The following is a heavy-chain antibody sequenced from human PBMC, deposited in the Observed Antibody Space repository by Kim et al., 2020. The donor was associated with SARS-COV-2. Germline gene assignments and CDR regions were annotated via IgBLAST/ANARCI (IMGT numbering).Heavy chain of an antibody. V-gene: IGHV3-30-3*01. CDR2: ISYDGSNK. J-gene: IGHJ4*02. CDR3: ARDLAPNGVVKDYFDY. CDR1: GFTFSSYA. Sequence: GGSLRLSCAASGFTFSSYAMHWVRQAPGKGLEWVAVISYDGSNKYYADSVKGRFTISRDNSKNTLYLQMNSLRAEDAAVYYCARDLAPNGVVKDYFDYWGRGTLVTVSS. D-gene: IGHD2-15*01.